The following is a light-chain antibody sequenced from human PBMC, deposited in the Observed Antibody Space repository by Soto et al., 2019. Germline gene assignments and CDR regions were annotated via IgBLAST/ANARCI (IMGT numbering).Light chain of an antibody. CDR2: SDN. V-gene: IGLV1-44*01. CDR1: SSNIGSNT. Sequence: QLVLTQPPSASGTPGQRVTVSCSGSSSNIGSNTVSWFHHLPGTAPKLLIYSDNQRPSGVPDRFSGSRSGTSASLAISGLQSGDEADYYCATWDDGLSGGVFGGGTKLAVL. J-gene: IGLJ3*02. CDR3: ATWDDGLSGGV.